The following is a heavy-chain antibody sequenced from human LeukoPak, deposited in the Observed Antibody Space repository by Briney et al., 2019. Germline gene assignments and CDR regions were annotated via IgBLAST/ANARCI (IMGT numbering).Heavy chain of an antibody. D-gene: IGHD3-9*01. CDR2: IYHSGST. Sequence: SETLSLTCAVYGGSFSGYYWSWIRQPPGKGLEWIGEIYHSGSTNYNPSLKSRVTILVDTSKNQFSLKLSSGTAADTAVYYCARGRYFDRMDVWGQGTTVTVSS. J-gene: IGHJ6*02. CDR1: GGSFSGYY. CDR3: ARGRYFDRMDV. V-gene: IGHV4-34*01.